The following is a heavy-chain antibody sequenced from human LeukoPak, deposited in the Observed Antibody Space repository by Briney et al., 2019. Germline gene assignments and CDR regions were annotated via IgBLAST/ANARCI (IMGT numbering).Heavy chain of an antibody. D-gene: IGHD3-3*01. CDR1: GFIFSSYW. CDR2: IKRDGSER. CDR3: ARDEEAAVDFWSGYYPL. V-gene: IGHV3-7*01. J-gene: IGHJ4*02. Sequence: GGSLRLSCAASGFIFSSYWMGWVRQAPGKGLEWVANIKRDGSERYYEDSVKGRFTISRDNAQNSLYLQMNSLRDEDTAVYYCARDEEAAVDFWSGYYPLWGQGTLVTVSS.